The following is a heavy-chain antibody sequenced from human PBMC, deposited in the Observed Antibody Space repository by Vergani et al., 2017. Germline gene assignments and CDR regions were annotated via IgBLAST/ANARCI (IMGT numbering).Heavy chain of an antibody. D-gene: IGHD3-10*01. CDR1: GFTFDTYT. V-gene: IGHV3-23*01. CDR2: ISSGGGDI. J-gene: IGHJ3*02. CDR3: AKDQVILLXFGELNRGRDAFDI. Sequence: EVQLLESGGGLVQPGGSRRLSCAGAGFTFDTYTMAYVRQAPGKGLEWVATISSGGGDIFYADSVKGRFTISRDNSKNTLFLQMNSLRAEDTAVYYCAKDQVILLXFGELNRGRDAFDIWGQGTMVTVSS.